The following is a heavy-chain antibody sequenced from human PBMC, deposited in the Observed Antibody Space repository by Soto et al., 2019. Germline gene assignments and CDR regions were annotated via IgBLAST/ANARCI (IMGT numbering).Heavy chain of an antibody. D-gene: IGHD2-15*01. CDR2: ISSSSTTK. Sequence: EVQLVESGGGLVQPGGSLRLSCAASGFTFSSYSMNWVRQAPGKGLEWVSYISSSSTTKYYADSVKGRFTISRDNAKNSLYLQMNILRAEDTAVYYCARDGCSGSNCLNWFDPWGQGTVVTVSS. CDR3: ARDGCSGSNCLNWFDP. V-gene: IGHV3-48*01. J-gene: IGHJ5*02. CDR1: GFTFSSYS.